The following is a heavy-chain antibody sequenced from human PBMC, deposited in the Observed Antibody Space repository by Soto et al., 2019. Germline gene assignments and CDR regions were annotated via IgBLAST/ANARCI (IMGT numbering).Heavy chain of an antibody. CDR1: GFTFSSYS. CDR3: ARDSYGDYVRGFDY. J-gene: IGHJ4*02. D-gene: IGHD4-17*01. V-gene: IGHV3-21*01. CDR2: ISSSSSYI. Sequence: PGGSLRLSCAASGFTFSSYSMNWVRQAPGKGLEWVSSISSSSSYIYYADSVKGRFTISRDNAKNSLYLQMNSLRAEDTAVYYCARDSYGDYVRGFDYWGQGTLVTVSS.